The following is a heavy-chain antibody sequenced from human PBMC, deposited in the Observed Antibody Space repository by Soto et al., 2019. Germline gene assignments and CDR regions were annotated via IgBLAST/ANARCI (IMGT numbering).Heavy chain of an antibody. CDR1: GGSISSGGYS. CDR2: IYHSGST. CDR3: AGGIAARPLGY. Sequence: SETLSLTCAVSGGSISSGGYSWSWIRQPPGKGLESIGYIYHSGSTYYNPSLKSRVTISVDRSKNQFSLKLSSVTAADTAVYYCAGGIAARPLGYWGQGTLVTVSS. D-gene: IGHD6-6*01. V-gene: IGHV4-30-2*01. J-gene: IGHJ4*02.